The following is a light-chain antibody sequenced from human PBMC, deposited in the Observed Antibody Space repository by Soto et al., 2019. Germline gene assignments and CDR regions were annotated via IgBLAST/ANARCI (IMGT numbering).Light chain of an antibody. CDR1: QTVPNNY. Sequence: EIVLTQSPGTLSLSAGDGVSLSCRASQTVPNNYLAWYQQKPDQAPRLLIFGASNRATGIPDRFGGSGSGTDFTLSIRRLEPEDFAVYDCQQYGASPLTFGGGARLEVK. J-gene: IGKJ4*01. V-gene: IGKV3-20*01. CDR2: GAS. CDR3: QQYGASPLT.